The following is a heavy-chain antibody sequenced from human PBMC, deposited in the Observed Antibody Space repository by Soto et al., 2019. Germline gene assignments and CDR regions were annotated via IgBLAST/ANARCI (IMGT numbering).Heavy chain of an antibody. CDR3: AKRGVYRVVGDAFDI. D-gene: IGHD1-26*01. CDR1: GFTFSSYA. V-gene: IGHV3-23*01. CDR2: ISGSGGST. Sequence: EVQLLESGGGLVQPGGSLRLSCAASGFTFSSYAMSWVRQAPGKGLEWVSAISGSGGSTYYADSVKSRFTISTDNSKNTLYRQMNTLRAEDKAVYYCAKRGVYRVVGDAFDIWGQGTMVTVSS. J-gene: IGHJ3*02.